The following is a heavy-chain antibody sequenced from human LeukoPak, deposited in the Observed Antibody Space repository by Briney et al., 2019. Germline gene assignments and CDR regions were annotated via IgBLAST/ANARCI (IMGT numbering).Heavy chain of an antibody. CDR3: ARGLLRELLGLDY. J-gene: IGHJ4*02. D-gene: IGHD3-10*01. CDR1: GYTFTSYY. Sequence: ASVKVSCKASGYTFTSYYMHWVRQAPGQGLEWMGIINPSGGSTSYAQKFQGRVTMTRDMSTSTAYMELSGLTSEDTAVYYCARGLLRELLGLDYWGQGTLVTVSS. CDR2: INPSGGST. V-gene: IGHV1-46*01.